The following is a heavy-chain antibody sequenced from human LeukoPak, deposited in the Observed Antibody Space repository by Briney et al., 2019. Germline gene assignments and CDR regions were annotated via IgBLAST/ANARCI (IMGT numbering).Heavy chain of an antibody. V-gene: IGHV3-23*01. J-gene: IGHJ4*02. CDR1: GFTFRDYA. CDR2: ISDGGGDT. CDR3: ARVNDFWSGYPDY. Sequence: GGSLRLSCAASGFTFRDYAMTWVRQAPGKGLEWVSSISDGGGDTYYADSVKGRFTVSRDNSKNTLYLQMNSLRAEDTAVYYCARVNDFWSGYPDYWGQGTLVTVSS. D-gene: IGHD3-3*01.